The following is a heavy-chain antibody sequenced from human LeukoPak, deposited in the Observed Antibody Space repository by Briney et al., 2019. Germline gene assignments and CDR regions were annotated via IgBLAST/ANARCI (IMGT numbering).Heavy chain of an antibody. CDR1: GGSISSSSYH. CDR2: IYYSGST. J-gene: IGHJ4*02. CDR3: ARNYGSGSYYNIANDY. Sequence: SETLSLTCTVSGGSISSSSYHWGWIRQPPGKGLEWIGSIYYSGSTYYNPSLKSRVTISVDTSKNQFSLKLSSVTAADTAVYYCARNYGSGSYYNIANDYWGQGTLVTVSS. D-gene: IGHD3-10*01. V-gene: IGHV4-39*07.